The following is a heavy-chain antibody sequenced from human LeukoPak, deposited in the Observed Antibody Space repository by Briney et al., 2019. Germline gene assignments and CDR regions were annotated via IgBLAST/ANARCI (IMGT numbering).Heavy chain of an antibody. CDR2: IYYSGST. Sequence: SETLSLTCNVSGVSISSSIYYWSWIRQPPGKGLGWIGYIYYSGSTNYNPSLKSRVTISLDTSKNQFSLKLSSVTAADTAVYYCARLGCGGGSCYSARGGYYYYYMDVWGKGTTVTVSS. CDR3: ARLGCGGGSCYSARGGYYYYYMDV. D-gene: IGHD2-15*01. J-gene: IGHJ6*03. V-gene: IGHV4-61*05. CDR1: GVSISSSIYY.